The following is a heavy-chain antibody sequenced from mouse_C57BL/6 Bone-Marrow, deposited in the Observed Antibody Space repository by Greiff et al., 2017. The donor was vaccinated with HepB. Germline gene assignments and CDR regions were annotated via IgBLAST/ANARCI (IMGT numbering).Heavy chain of an antibody. CDR1: GFSLCTFGMG. J-gene: IGHJ2*01. Sequence: QVTLKVSGPWILQPSQTPSLTCSFSGFSLCTFGMGVGWIRQPSGKGLEWLAHIWWDDDKYYNPALMSRLTISKDTSKNQVFLKFDNVDTSDTATYYYARISQANWGCWGQGTTLTVSS. V-gene: IGHV8-8*01. CDR3: ARISQANWGC. CDR2: IWWDDDK. D-gene: IGHD4-1*01.